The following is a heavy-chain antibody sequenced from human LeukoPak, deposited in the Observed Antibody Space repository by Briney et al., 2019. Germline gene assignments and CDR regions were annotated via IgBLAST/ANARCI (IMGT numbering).Heavy chain of an antibody. CDR1: GFTFSSYE. V-gene: IGHV3-48*03. J-gene: IGHJ4*02. Sequence: GGSLRLSCAASGFTFSSYEMNWVRQAPGKGLEWVSYIYSSGGNIYYADSVEGRFTISRDNAKNSLYLQMNSLRVEDTAVYYCAREGADGYNVGFDYWGQGTLVTVSS. CDR3: AREGADGYNVGFDY. D-gene: IGHD5-24*01. CDR2: IYSSGGNI.